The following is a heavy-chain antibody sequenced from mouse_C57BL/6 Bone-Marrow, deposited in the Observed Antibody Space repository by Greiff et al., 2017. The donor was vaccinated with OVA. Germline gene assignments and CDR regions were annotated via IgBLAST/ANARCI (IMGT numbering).Heavy chain of an antibody. J-gene: IGHJ1*03. CDR2: IDPSDSYT. D-gene: IGHD1-1*01. CDR1: GYTFTSYW. CDR3: ARGGGYYYGSSYIFDV. V-gene: IGHV1-69*01. Sequence: QVQLQQPGAELVMPGASVKLSCKASGYTFTSYWMHWVKQRPGQGLEWIGEIDPSDSYTNYNQKFKGKSTLTVDKSSSTAYMQLSSLTSEDSAVYYCARGGGYYYGSSYIFDVWGTGTTVTVSS.